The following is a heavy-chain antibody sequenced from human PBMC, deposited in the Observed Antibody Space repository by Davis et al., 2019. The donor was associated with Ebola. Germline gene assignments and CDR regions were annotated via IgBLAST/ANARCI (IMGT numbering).Heavy chain of an antibody. CDR2: MNPNSGNT. CDR3: ARDRMPSIVGAKEGFDY. J-gene: IGHJ4*02. Sequence: AASVKVSCKASGGTFSSYDINWVRQATGQGLEWMGWMNPNSGNTGYAQKFQGRVTMTRNTSISTAYMELSSLRSEDTAVYYCARDRMPSIVGAKEGFDYWGQGTLVTVSP. D-gene: IGHD1-26*01. V-gene: IGHV1-8*02. CDR1: GGTFSSYD.